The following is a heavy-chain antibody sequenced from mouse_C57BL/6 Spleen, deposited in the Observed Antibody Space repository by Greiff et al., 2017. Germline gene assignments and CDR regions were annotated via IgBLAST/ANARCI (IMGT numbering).Heavy chain of an antibody. CDR1: GYTFTSYW. J-gene: IGHJ1*03. V-gene: IGHV1-50*01. Sequence: QVQLQQPGAELVKPGASVKLSCKASGYTFTSYWMQWVKQRPGQGLEWIGEIDPSDSYTNYNQKFKGKATLTVDKSSSTAYMHLSSLTSEDSAVYYCARCYYYGISSPWYFDVGGTGTTVTVSS. CDR2: IDPSDSYT. CDR3: ARCYYYGISSPWYFDV. D-gene: IGHD1-1*01.